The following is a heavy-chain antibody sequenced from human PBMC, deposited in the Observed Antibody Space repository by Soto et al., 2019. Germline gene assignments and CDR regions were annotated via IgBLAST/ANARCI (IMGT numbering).Heavy chain of an antibody. CDR3: ARGGARWPRYFDS. CDR2: IYYSGSS. J-gene: IGHJ4*02. CDR1: GGSISGDYY. Sequence: QVRLHESGPGLVKPSQTLSLTCSVSGGSISGDYYWSWIRQSPEKGLEWIAYIYYSGSSYSNPALQSRLSMSLDTSKNQFSLKLRSVTAADTAVYYCARGGARWPRYFDSWGQGALVAVSS. D-gene: IGHD2-15*01. V-gene: IGHV4-30-4*08.